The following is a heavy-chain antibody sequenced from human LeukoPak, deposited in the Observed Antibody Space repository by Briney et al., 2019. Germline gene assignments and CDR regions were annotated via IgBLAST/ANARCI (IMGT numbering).Heavy chain of an antibody. CDR3: ASSEYSSSWYSYYPLAGPIDY. J-gene: IGHJ4*02. V-gene: IGHV5-51*01. CDR2: IYPGDSDT. CDR1: GYSFTSYW. Sequence: GESLKISCKGSGYSFTSYWIGWVRQMPGKGLEWMGIIYPGDSDTRYSPSFQGQVTISADKSISTAYLQWSSLKASDTAMYCCASSEYSSSWYSYYPLAGPIDYWGQGTLVTVSS. D-gene: IGHD6-13*01.